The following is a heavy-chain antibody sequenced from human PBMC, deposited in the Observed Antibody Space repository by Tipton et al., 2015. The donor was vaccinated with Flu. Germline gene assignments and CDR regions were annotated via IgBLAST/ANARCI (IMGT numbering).Heavy chain of an antibody. V-gene: IGHV4-39*07. Sequence: PGLVKPSETLSLTCTVSGGSLSSYYWSWIRQPAGKGLEWIGSIRYGGSSYYTPSLKSRVTISLDMSKDQFSLKLASVTAADTAVYYCAGVWSSFVATASLDYWGRGTLVTVSS. CDR3: AGVWSSFVATASLDY. CDR2: IRYGGSS. CDR1: GGSLSSYY. J-gene: IGHJ4*02. D-gene: IGHD1-1*01.